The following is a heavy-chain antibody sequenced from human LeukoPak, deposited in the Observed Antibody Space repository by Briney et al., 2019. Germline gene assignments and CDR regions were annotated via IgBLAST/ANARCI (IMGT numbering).Heavy chain of an antibody. D-gene: IGHD1-14*01. J-gene: IGHJ4*02. CDR2: IYYTGSA. V-gene: IGHV4-59*01. Sequence: SETLSPTCTVSGGSSNNYYWTWIRQPPGKGLEWIGYIYYTGSANYNSSLQSRVTISVDTSNNHFSLKLNSVTAADTAVYYCARIAPGMSFDYWGQGTLVTVSS. CDR1: GGSSNNYY. CDR3: ARIAPGMSFDY.